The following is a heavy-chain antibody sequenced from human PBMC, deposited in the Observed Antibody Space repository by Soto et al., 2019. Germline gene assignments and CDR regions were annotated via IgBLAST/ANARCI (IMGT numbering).Heavy chain of an antibody. CDR3: ARAPPRVQTRPYNWNVVDAFDI. D-gene: IGHD1-20*01. Sequence: ASVKVSCKASGGTFSSYTISWVRQAPGQGLEWMGRIIPILGIANYAQKFQGRVTFTAVKSTSTAYMELSSLRSEDTAVYYCARAPPRVQTRPYNWNVVDAFDIWGQGTMVTVSS. J-gene: IGHJ3*02. CDR1: GGTFSSYT. V-gene: IGHV1-69*02. CDR2: IIPILGIA.